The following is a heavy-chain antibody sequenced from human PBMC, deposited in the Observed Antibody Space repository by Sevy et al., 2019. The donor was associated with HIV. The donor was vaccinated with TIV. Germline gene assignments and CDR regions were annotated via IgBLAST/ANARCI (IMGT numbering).Heavy chain of an antibody. CDR2: IRSKDYGGAT. CDR1: GFTFGDYA. Sequence: GGSLRLSCTGSGFTFGDYAMSWFRQAPGMGLEWVGFIRSKDYGGATEYAASVKGRSTISRDDSKSIADLQMNSLKTEYTAVYYCTRGYYYDNSGYSDYWGQGTLVTVSS. J-gene: IGHJ4*02. D-gene: IGHD3-22*01. CDR3: TRGYYYDNSGYSDY. V-gene: IGHV3-49*03.